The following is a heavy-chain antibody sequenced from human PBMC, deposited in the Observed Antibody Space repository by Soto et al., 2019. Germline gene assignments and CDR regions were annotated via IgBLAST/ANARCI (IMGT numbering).Heavy chain of an antibody. Sequence: QVQLVESGGGVVQPGRSLRLSCAASGFTFRNYGMHWVRQAPGKGLVWVTVISYDGSHKYYADSVKGRFTISRDNSKNTVDLEMNSLRDEDTAVYYCAKRRGDHSNYSWGIDVWVQGTTFTVSS. CDR1: GFTFRNYG. CDR2: ISYDGSHK. V-gene: IGHV3-30*18. J-gene: IGHJ6*02. D-gene: IGHD4-4*01. CDR3: AKRRGDHSNYSWGIDV.